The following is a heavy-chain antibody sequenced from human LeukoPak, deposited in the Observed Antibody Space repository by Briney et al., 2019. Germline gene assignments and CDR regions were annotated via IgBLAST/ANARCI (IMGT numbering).Heavy chain of an antibody. CDR3: AKDRLRYQRRIYYFDY. CDR2: ISYDGSNK. Sequence: GGSLRLSCAASGFTFSSYGMSWVRQAPGKGLEWVAVISYDGSNKYYADSVKGRFTISRDNSKNTLYLQMNSLRAEDTAVYYCAKDRLRYQRRIYYFDYWGQGTLVTVSS. D-gene: IGHD1-1*01. J-gene: IGHJ4*02. CDR1: GFTFSSYG. V-gene: IGHV3-30*18.